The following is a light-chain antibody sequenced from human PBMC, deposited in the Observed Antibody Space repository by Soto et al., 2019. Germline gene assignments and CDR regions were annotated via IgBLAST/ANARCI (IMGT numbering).Light chain of an antibody. J-gene: IGLJ1*01. CDR2: DVS. CDR3: SSYTSSSTLGV. CDR1: SSDVGGYNY. V-gene: IGLV2-14*01. Sequence: ALAQPASVSGSPGQSITISCTGTSSDVGGYNYVSWYQQHPGKAPKLMIYDVSNRPSGVSNRFSGSKSGNTASLTISGLQAEDEADYYCSSYTSSSTLGVFGTGTKVTVL.